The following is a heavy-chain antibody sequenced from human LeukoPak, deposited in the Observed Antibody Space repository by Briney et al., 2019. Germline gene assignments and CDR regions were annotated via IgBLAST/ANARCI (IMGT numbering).Heavy chain of an antibody. V-gene: IGHV3-7*01. D-gene: IGHD3-22*01. J-gene: IGHJ5*02. CDR1: GFAFSSYA. CDR2: IKQAGSEK. CDR3: ARDPAYYYEEAPNWFDP. Sequence: GGSLRLSCAASGFAFSSYAMSWVRQAPGKGLEWVANIKQAGSEKYYVDSVKGRFTISRDNAKNSLYLQMNSLRAEDTAVYYCARDPAYYYEEAPNWFDPWGQGTLVTVSS.